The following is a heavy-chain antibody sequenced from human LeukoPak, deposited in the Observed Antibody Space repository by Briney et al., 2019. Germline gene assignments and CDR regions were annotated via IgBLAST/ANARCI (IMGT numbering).Heavy chain of an antibody. CDR1: GFTFSSYW. D-gene: IGHD3-16*01. V-gene: IGHV3-74*01. CDR2: VNTDGSTP. CDR3: ARDRGSYSDY. Sequence: GGSLRLSCAASGFTFSSYWMHWVRQAPGKGLVWVSRVNTDGSTPTYADFVKGRFTISRDNAKNTLYLQMNSLKAEDTAVYYCARDRGSYSDYWGQGTLVTVSS. J-gene: IGHJ4*02.